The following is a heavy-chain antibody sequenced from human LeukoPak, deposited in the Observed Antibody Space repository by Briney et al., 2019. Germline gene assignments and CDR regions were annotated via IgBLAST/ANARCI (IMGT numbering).Heavy chain of an antibody. D-gene: IGHD6-19*01. V-gene: IGHV3-48*02. Sequence: PGGSLRLSCVVSRFTLNSYSMNWVRQAPGKGLEWVSYFGWSGTTILYADSMRGRFTVSRDSAKNSLYLQMNSLRDADSALYYCARDSGSGWSNDYWGQGTLVTVSS. CDR1: RFTLNSYS. CDR3: ARDSGSGWSNDY. J-gene: IGHJ4*02. CDR2: FGWSGTTI.